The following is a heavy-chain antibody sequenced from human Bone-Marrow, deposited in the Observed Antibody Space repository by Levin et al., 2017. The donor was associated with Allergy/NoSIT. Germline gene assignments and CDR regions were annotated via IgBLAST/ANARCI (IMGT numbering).Heavy chain of an antibody. J-gene: IGHJ4*02. Sequence: KASETLSLTCSVSGGSIGNISYYWGWVRQPPGKGLEWLGSVYYSGTAYYNPSLKSRVTISADTSKNDFSLNLRSVTAADTAVYHCAREQIAVRHFGEFLREFDYWGQGIRITVSS. V-gene: IGHV4-39*07. CDR3: AREQIAVRHFGEFLREFDY. D-gene: IGHD3-10*01. CDR2: VYYSGTA. CDR1: GGSIGNISYY.